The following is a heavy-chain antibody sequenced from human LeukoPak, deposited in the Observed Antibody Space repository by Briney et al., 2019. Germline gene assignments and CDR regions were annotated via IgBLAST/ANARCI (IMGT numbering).Heavy chain of an antibody. Sequence: GGSLRLSCAASGFIFSNYWMHWVRQALGKGLVGVSRVNNDGSSTTYADPVKGRFTISRDDAKNTLYLQMNSLRAEDTAVYYCAKGGLRVTDYWGQGTLVTVSS. CDR1: GFIFSNYW. V-gene: IGHV3-74*03. J-gene: IGHJ4*02. D-gene: IGHD5/OR15-5a*01. CDR3: AKGGLRVTDY. CDR2: VNNDGSST.